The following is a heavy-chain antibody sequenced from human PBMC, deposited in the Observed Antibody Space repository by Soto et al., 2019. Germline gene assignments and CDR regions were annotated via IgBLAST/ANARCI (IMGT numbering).Heavy chain of an antibody. D-gene: IGHD6-13*01. CDR1: GYRFTRYW. Sequence: GQSLKISWKGSGYRFTRYWIGWVRQMPGKGLEWMGIIYPGDSDTRYSPSFQGQVTISADKSISTAYLQWSSLKASDTAMYYCASHSSSWYEDAFDIWGQGTMVTVSS. J-gene: IGHJ3*02. CDR3: ASHSSSWYEDAFDI. V-gene: IGHV5-51*01. CDR2: IYPGDSDT.